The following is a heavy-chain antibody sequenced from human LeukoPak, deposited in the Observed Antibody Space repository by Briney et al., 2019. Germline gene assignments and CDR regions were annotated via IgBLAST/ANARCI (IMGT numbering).Heavy chain of an antibody. CDR1: GFTFSSYW. CDR2: VKQDGSEK. CDR3: ARLAYCGGDCFSGLNPFDY. Sequence: GGSLRLSCAASGFTFSSYWMSWVRQAPGQGLEWVANVKQDGSEKYYVDSVKGRFTTSRDNAKNSLYLQMNSLRAEDTAVYYCARLAYCGGDCFSGLNPFDYWGQGALVTVSS. D-gene: IGHD2-21*01. V-gene: IGHV3-7*01. J-gene: IGHJ4*02.